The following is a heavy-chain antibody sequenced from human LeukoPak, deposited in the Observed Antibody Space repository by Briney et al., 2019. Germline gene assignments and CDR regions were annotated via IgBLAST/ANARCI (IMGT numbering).Heavy chain of an antibody. D-gene: IGHD6-13*01. J-gene: IGHJ4*02. Sequence: PSETLSLTCTVSGYSISSGYYWGWIRQPPGKGLEWIGSIYYSGSTYYNPSLKSRVTISVDTSKNQFSLKLSSVTAADTAVYYCARIESSSWYYFDYWGQGTLVTVSS. CDR2: IYYSGST. V-gene: IGHV4-38-2*02. CDR1: GYSISSGYY. CDR3: ARIESSSWYYFDY.